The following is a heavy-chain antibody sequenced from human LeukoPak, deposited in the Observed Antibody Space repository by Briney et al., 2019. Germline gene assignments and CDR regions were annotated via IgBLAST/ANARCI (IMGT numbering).Heavy chain of an antibody. Sequence: ASVKVSXKASGYTFTSYDINWVRQATGQGLEWMGWMNPNSGNTGYAQKFQGRVTMTRNTSISTAYMELSSLRSEDTAVYYCAATSSAIVGATSDAFDIWGQGTMVTVSS. D-gene: IGHD1-26*01. J-gene: IGHJ3*02. CDR2: MNPNSGNT. CDR1: GYTFTSYD. V-gene: IGHV1-8*01. CDR3: AATSSAIVGATSDAFDI.